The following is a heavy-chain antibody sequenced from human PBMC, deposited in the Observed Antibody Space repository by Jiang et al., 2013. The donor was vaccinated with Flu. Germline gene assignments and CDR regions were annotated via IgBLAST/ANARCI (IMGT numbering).Heavy chain of an antibody. J-gene: IGHJ6*02. Sequence: LLKPSETLSLTCTVSGGSIRSFYWNWVRQTPGRGLEWIGNIYPSGSTNLNPSLRSRVTISVHTSKNEFSLRLNSVTAADTAVYYCAGATIHFGMDVVGPRDHGHRLL. CDR2: IYPSGST. CDR3: AGATIHFGMDV. CDR1: GGSIRSFY. D-gene: IGHD5-24*01. V-gene: IGHV4-59*01.